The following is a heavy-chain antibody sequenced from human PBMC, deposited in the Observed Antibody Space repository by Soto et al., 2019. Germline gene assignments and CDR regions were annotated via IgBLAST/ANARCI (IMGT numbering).Heavy chain of an antibody. J-gene: IGHJ4*02. V-gene: IGHV3-21*06. CDR3: ERESEDLTSNFDY. CDR2: ISSTTNYI. Sequence: GGSLRLSCAASGFTFTRYSMNWVRQAPGKGLEWVSSISSTTNYIYYGDSMKGRFTISRDNAKNSLYLEMNSLRAEDTAVYYCERESEDLTSNFDYWGQGTLVTVSS. CDR1: GFTFTRYS.